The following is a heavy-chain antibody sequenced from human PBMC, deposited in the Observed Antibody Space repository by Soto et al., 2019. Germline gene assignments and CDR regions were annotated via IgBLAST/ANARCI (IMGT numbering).Heavy chain of an antibody. Sequence: QVQLVESGGGVVQPGRSLRLSCAAYGFTFSSYAMHWVRQAPGKGLEWVAVISYDGSNKYYADSVKGRFTISRDNSKNTLYLQMNSLRAEDTAVYYCAREYSSSWFFDYWGQGTLVTVSS. CDR1: GFTFSSYA. J-gene: IGHJ4*02. D-gene: IGHD6-13*01. CDR3: AREYSSSWFFDY. V-gene: IGHV3-30-3*01. CDR2: ISYDGSNK.